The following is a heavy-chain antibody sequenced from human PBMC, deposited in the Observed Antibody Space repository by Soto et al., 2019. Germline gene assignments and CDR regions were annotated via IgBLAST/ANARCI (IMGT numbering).Heavy chain of an antibody. CDR1: GGSVSSAGSY. Sequence: QVQLQESGPGLVKPSETLSLTCIVSGGSVSSAGSYWNWIRQPPGKGLEWIAYIYNSGSTNYNPYLKSRVTISVDMSKNQFSLKVSSMTAADTAVYYCARWDYYYGMDAWGQGTTVIVSS. CDR3: ARWDYYYGMDA. J-gene: IGHJ6*02. CDR2: IYNSGST. V-gene: IGHV4-61*08.